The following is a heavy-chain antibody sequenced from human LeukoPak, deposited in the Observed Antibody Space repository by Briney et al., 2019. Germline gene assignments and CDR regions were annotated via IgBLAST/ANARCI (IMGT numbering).Heavy chain of an antibody. V-gene: IGHV3-74*03. CDR1: RFTFSNYW. CDR2: VKSDGSNP. D-gene: IGHD3-10*01. Sequence: QPGGSLRLSCAASRFTFSNYWMHWVRQARGKGLVWVSRVKSDGSNPTYADSVKGRFTISRDNAENMLYLQMNTLGAEDTAVYYCARDIVSGSGSLDYWGQGTLVTVSS. J-gene: IGHJ4*02. CDR3: ARDIVSGSGSLDY.